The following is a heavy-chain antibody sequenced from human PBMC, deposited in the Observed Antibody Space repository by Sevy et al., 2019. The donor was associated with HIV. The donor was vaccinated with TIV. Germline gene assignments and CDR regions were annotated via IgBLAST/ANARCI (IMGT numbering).Heavy chain of an antibody. D-gene: IGHD2-21*02. J-gene: IGHJ3*02. CDR3: ARGGVTTVRYPFDI. Sequence: ASVKVSCKASGYTFTGYYIHWVRQAPGQGPEWMGWINPKSGETNYEQNFKGKVTMTRDTSIRTVYMELSSLRSDDTAIYYCARGGVTTVRYPFDIWGQGTMVTVSS. CDR1: GYTFTGYY. CDR2: INPKSGET. V-gene: IGHV1-2*02.